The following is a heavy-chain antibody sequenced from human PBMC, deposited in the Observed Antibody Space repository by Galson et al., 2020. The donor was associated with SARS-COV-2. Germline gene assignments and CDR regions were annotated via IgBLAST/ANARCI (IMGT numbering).Heavy chain of an antibody. CDR2: ISGSGGST. J-gene: IGHJ4*02. D-gene: IGHD3-3*01. Sequence: GGSLRLSCAASGFTFSSYAMSWVRQAPGKGLEWVSAISGSGGSTYYADSVKGRFTISRDNSKNTLYLQMNSLRAEDTAVYYCAKDTHYDFWSGYYFDYWGQGTLVTVSS. V-gene: IGHV3-23*01. CDR3: AKDTHYDFWSGYYFDY. CDR1: GFTFSSYA.